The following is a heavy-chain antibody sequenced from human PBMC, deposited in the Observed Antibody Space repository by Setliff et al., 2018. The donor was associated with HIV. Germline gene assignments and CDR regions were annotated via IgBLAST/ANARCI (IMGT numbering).Heavy chain of an antibody. CDR2: ISGNRRRT. CDR3: VKARVDGDYYYYYYMDV. D-gene: IGHD4-17*01. J-gene: IGHJ6*03. Sequence: PGGSLRLSCAASGFTFSSYAMSWVRQAPGKGLEWVSGISGNRRRTHYADSVKGRFTISRDNSKNTLYLQMSSLRAEDTAVYYCVKARVDGDYYYYYYMDVWGKGTTVTVSS. CDR1: GFTFSSYA. V-gene: IGHV3-23*01.